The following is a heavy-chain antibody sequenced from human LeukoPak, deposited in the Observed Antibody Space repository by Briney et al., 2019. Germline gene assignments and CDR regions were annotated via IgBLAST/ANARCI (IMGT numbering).Heavy chain of an antibody. D-gene: IGHD6-6*01. V-gene: IGHV3-33*01. J-gene: IGHJ6*02. CDR3: AREGSLASNSPENYSSSSNYYYYGMDV. CDR1: GFTFSSYG. CDR2: IWYDGSNK. Sequence: PGGSLRLSCAASGFTFSSYGMHWVRQAPGKGLEWVAVIWYDGSNKYYADSVKGRFTISRDNSKNTLYLQMNSLRAEDTAVYYCAREGSLASNSPENYSSSSNYYYYGMDVWGQGTTVTVSS.